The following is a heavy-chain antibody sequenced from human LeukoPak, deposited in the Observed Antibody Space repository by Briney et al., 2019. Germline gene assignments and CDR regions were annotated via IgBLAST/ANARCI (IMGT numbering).Heavy chain of an antibody. Sequence: PGGSLRLSCAASGFTFSSYAMAWVRQAPGKGPEWVSTIGSSAGTTLYADSVKGRFTISRDNSKNTLYLQMNSLRAEDTAVYYCARPQSSSGYYWPFDDWGQGTLVTVSS. V-gene: IGHV3-23*01. CDR2: IGSSAGTT. J-gene: IGHJ4*02. CDR3: ARPQSSSGYYWPFDD. CDR1: GFTFSSYA. D-gene: IGHD3-22*01.